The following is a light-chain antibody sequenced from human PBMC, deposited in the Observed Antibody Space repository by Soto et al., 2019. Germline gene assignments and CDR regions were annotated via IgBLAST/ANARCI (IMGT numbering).Light chain of an antibody. J-gene: IGLJ3*02. Sequence: QSVLTQPASVSGSPGQSITISCPGTSIDVGGYNYVSWYQQHPGKAPKVMIYEVSNRPSGVSNRFSGSKSGNTASLTISGLQAEDEADYYCSSYTTTSTRVFGGGTKLTVL. CDR3: SSYTTTSTRV. V-gene: IGLV2-14*01. CDR1: SIDVGGYNY. CDR2: EVS.